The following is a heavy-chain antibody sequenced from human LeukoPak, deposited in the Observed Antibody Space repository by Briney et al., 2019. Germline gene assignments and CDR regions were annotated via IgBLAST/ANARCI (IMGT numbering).Heavy chain of an antibody. D-gene: IGHD6-13*01. V-gene: IGHV3-30*18. CDR3: AKIAAAGRDRGYFDY. CDR1: GFTFSSYG. Sequence: TGGSLRLSCAASGFTFSSYGMHWVRQAPGKGLGWVAVISYDGSNKYYADSVKGRFTISRDNSKNTLYLQMNSLRAEDTAVYYCAKIAAAGRDRGYFDYWGQGTLVTVSS. CDR2: ISYDGSNK. J-gene: IGHJ4*02.